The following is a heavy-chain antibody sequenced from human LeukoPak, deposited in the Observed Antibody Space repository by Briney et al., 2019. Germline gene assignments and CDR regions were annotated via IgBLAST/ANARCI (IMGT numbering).Heavy chain of an antibody. CDR2: IYYSGNT. CDR1: GVSISSSNPY. Sequence: SETLSLTCTVSGVSISSSNPYWGWIRQPPGKGLEWIGSIYYSGNTYYNASLKSQVSISIDTSKNQFSLRLTSVTAADTAVYYCAGSEMYYDFWSGYFDYWGQGTLVTVSS. D-gene: IGHD3-3*01. J-gene: IGHJ4*02. CDR3: AGSEMYYDFWSGYFDY. V-gene: IGHV4-39*07.